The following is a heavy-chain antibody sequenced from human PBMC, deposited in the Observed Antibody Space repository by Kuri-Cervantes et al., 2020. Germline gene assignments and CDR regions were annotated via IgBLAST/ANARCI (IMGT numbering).Heavy chain of an antibody. CDR1: GGSISSYY. J-gene: IGHJ6*02. CDR2: IYYSGST. Sequence: SETLSLTCTVSGGSISSYYRSWIRQPPGKGLEWIGYIYYSGSTNYNPSLKSRVTIPVDTSKNQFSLKLSSVTAADTAVYYCARAYYYYGMDVWGQGTTVTVSS. CDR3: ARAYYYYGMDV. V-gene: IGHV4-59*01.